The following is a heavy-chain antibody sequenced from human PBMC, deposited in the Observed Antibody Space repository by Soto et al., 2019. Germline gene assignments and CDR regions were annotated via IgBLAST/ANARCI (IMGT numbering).Heavy chain of an antibody. D-gene: IGHD3-3*01. CDR3: ATDVEYDFWRGSHHRDWFDT. CDR2: ISGSGGST. J-gene: IGHJ5*02. V-gene: IGHV3-23*01. CDR1: GFTFSSYA. Sequence: GSLRLSCAASGFTFSSYAMSWVRQAPGKGLEWVSAISGSGGSTYYADSVKGRFTISRDNSKNTLYLQMNSLRAEDTAVYYCATDVEYDFWRGSHHRDWFDTWGQGTLVTVSS.